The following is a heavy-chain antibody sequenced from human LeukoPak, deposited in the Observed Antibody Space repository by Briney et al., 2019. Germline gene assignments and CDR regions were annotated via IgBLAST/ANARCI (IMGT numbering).Heavy chain of an antibody. V-gene: IGHV4-34*01. CDR1: GGSFSGYY. CDR3: ARKGQLWFQYNWFDP. J-gene: IGHJ5*02. CDR2: INHSGST. Sequence: PSETLSLTCAVYGGSFSGYYWSWIRQPPGKGLEWIGEINHSGSTNYNPSLKSRVTISVDTSKNQFSLKLSSGTAADTAVYYCARKGQLWFQYNWFDPRGQGTLVTVSS. D-gene: IGHD5-18*01.